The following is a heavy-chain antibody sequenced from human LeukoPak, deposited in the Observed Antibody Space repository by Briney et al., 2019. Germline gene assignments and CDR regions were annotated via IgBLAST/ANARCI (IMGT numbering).Heavy chain of an antibody. V-gene: IGHV4-59*08. D-gene: IGHD5-18*01. Sequence: SETLSLTCTVSGGSINTYYWRWIRQPPGKGLEWIAYVRDNGESNYNPSLKSRVAISIDTANNQTSLRLNFVTASDTAIYYCARQPANTAAFDIWGLGTMVTVSS. CDR2: VRDNGES. CDR1: GGSINTYY. CDR3: ARQPANTAAFDI. J-gene: IGHJ3*02.